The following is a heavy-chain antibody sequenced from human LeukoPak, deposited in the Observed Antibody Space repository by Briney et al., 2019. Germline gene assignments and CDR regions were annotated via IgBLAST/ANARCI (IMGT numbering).Heavy chain of an antibody. Sequence: PWGSLRLSCAASGFTFSSYWMHWVRQAPGKGLVWVSRINSDGSSTSYADSVKGRFTISRDNAKNTLYLQMNSLRAEDTAVYYCARWTSIAAAGTMGFYYYYYYYMDVWGKGTTVTVSS. J-gene: IGHJ6*03. CDR1: GFTFSSYW. D-gene: IGHD6-13*01. V-gene: IGHV3-74*01. CDR3: ARWTSIAAAGTMGFYYYYYYYMDV. CDR2: INSDGSST.